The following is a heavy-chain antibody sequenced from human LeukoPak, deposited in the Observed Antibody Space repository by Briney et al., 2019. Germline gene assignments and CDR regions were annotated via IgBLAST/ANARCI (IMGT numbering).Heavy chain of an antibody. Sequence: GGSLRLSCAASGFTFSSYSMNWVRQAPGKGLEWVSSISSSSSYIYYADSVKGRFTISRDNSKNTLYLQMNSLRAADTAVYYCAKEGRTTWYRGWFDSWGQGTLVIVSS. V-gene: IGHV3-21*04. D-gene: IGHD6-13*01. CDR2: ISSSSSYI. CDR1: GFTFSSYS. CDR3: AKEGRTTWYRGWFDS. J-gene: IGHJ5*01.